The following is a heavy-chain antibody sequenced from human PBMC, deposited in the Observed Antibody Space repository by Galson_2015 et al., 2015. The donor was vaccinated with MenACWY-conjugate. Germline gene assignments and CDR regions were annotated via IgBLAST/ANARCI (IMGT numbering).Heavy chain of an antibody. D-gene: IGHD6-19*01. CDR1: RFTFSSYS. CDR2: ISSDGSTK. V-gene: IGHV3-48*02. CDR3: AKDGGVAVAGRFDP. Sequence: SLRLSCAASRFTFSSYSMNWVRQAPGKGLEWISYISSDGSTKYYADSVKGRFTISRDSAKNSLYLQMNSLRDEDTAVYYCAKDGGVAVAGRFDPWGQGTLVTVA. J-gene: IGHJ5*02.